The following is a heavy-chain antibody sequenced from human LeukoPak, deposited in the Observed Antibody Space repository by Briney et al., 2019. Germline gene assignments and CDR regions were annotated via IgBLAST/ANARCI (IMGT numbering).Heavy chain of an antibody. V-gene: IGHV3-21*04. Sequence: GGSLRLSCAASGFTFSSYSMNWVRQAPGKGLEWVSSISSSSTYIYYADSVKGRFTISRDTAKNSLYLQMSNLRAEDTAVYFCARGGGLDVWGQGATVTVSS. J-gene: IGHJ6*02. CDR1: GFTFSSYS. CDR3: ARGGGLDV. CDR2: ISSSSTYI. D-gene: IGHD3-16*01.